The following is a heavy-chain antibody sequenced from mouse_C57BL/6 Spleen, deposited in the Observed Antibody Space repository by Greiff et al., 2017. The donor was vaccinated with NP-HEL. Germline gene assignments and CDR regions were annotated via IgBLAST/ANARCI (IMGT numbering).Heavy chain of an antibody. CDR1: GYTFTSYW. J-gene: IGHJ2*01. CDR2: IDPSDSET. V-gene: IGHV1-52*01. D-gene: IGHD2-5*01. Sequence: VQLQQPGAELVRPGSSVKLSCKASGYTFTSYWMHWVKQRPIQGLEWIGNIDPSDSETHYNQKFKDKATLTVDKSSSTAYMQLSSLTSEDSAVYYCARGRHYSNYGDFDYWGQGTTLTVSS. CDR3: ARGRHYSNYGDFDY.